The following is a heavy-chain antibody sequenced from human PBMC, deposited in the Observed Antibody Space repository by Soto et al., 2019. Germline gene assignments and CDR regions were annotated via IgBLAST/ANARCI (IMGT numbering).Heavy chain of an antibody. Sequence: PSETLSRTCIVSGGSISNYYWSWIRQPPGKGLEWIGYIYYSGSTNYNPSLKSRVTISRDNSKNTLYLQMSSLRAEDTAVYYCARRGPGTYFDYWGQGTLVTVSS. CDR1: GGSISNYY. CDR3: ARRGPGTYFDY. J-gene: IGHJ4*02. D-gene: IGHD6-13*01. V-gene: IGHV4-59*12. CDR2: IYYSGST.